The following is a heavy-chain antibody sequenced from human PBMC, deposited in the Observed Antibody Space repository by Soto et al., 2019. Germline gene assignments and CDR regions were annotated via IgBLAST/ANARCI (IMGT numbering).Heavy chain of an antibody. V-gene: IGHV1-8*01. CDR1: GYTFVNFD. D-gene: IGHD6-13*01. CDR2: MNPGSGQT. J-gene: IGHJ5*02. Sequence: ASVKVSCQASGYTFVNFDISWVRQAAGQGLEWLGWMNPGSGQTGYASKFQGRVAMTRDASTGTSHLELSSLTSGDTAVYYCARMSSAGTLNWFDPWGQGTLVTVSS. CDR3: ARMSSAGTLNWFDP.